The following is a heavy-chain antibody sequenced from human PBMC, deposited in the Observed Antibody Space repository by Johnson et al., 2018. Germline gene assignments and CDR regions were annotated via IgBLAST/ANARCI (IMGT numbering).Heavy chain of an antibody. V-gene: IGHV3-23*04. CDR1: GFSFSSYA. Sequence: EVQLVESGGGLVQPGGSLRLSCAASGFSFSSYALTWVRQAPGKGLEWVSGISGGGGSTYYADSVKGRFTISRDNSKNTLFLQMNSLRAEDTAIYYCAKDATTLAEFLYKGDAFDVWGQGTRVTVSS. CDR2: ISGGGGST. D-gene: IGHD3-10*01. CDR3: AKDATTLAEFLYKGDAFDV. J-gene: IGHJ3*01.